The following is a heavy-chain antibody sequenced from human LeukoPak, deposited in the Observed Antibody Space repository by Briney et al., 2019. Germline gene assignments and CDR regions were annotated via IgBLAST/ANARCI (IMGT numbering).Heavy chain of an antibody. Sequence: SETLSLTCTVSGGSISSYYWSWIRQPAGKGLEWIGRIYTSGSTNYNPSLKSRVTISVDTSKNQFSLKLSSVTAADTAVYYCARTGVLDYLYYFDYWGQGTLVTVSS. CDR2: IYTSGST. CDR3: ARTGVLDYLYYFDY. V-gene: IGHV4-4*07. D-gene: IGHD2-2*03. CDR1: GGSISSYY. J-gene: IGHJ4*02.